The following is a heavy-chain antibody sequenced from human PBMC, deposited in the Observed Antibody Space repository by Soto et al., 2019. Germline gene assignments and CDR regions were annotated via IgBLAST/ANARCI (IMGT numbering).Heavy chain of an antibody. CDR3: TLTSIAARYYYYGMDV. Sequence: EVQLVESAGGLVKPGRSLRLSCTASGFTFGDYAMSWFRQAPGKGLEWVGFIRSKAYGGTTEYAASVKGRFTISRDDSKSIAYLQMNSLKTEDTAVYYCTLTSIAARYYYYGMDVWGQGTTVTASS. D-gene: IGHD6-6*01. V-gene: IGHV3-49*05. CDR2: IRSKAYGGTT. J-gene: IGHJ6*02. CDR1: GFTFGDYA.